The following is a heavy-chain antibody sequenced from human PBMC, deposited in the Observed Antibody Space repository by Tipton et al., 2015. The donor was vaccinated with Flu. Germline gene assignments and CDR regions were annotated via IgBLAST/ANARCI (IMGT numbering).Heavy chain of an antibody. V-gene: IGHV1-69*15. D-gene: IGHD1-26*01. J-gene: IGHJ4*02. CDR3: ASPPGRGSYYVRLYY. CDR1: GGTFSSYA. CDR2: IIPIFGTA. Sequence: QSGAEVKKPGTSVKVPCKASGGTFSSYAISWVRQAPGQGLEWMGRIIPIFGTANYAQKFQGRVTITADESTSTAYMELSSLRSEDTAVYYCASPPGRGSYYVRLYYWGQGTLVTVSS.